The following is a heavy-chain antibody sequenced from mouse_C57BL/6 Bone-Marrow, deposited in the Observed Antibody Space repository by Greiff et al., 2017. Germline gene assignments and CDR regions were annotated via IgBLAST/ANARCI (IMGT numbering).Heavy chain of an antibody. V-gene: IGHV2-2*01. D-gene: IGHD2-4*01. CDR3: ARWGDYYYYAMDY. CDR1: GFSLTSYG. J-gene: IGHJ4*01. CDR2: IWSGGST. Sequence: QVQLQQSGPGLVQPSQSLSISCTVSGFSLTSYGVHWVRQSSGKGLEWLGVIWSGGSTDYNAAFISRLSISKDNSKGQVFFKMNSLQADDTAIYYCARWGDYYYYAMDYWGQGTSVTVSS.